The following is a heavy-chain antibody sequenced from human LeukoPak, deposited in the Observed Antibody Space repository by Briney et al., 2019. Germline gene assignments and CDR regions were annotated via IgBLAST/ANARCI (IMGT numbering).Heavy chain of an antibody. Sequence: SETLSLTCTVSGYSIGSGYYWSWIRQPAGKGLEWIGRIYTSGSTNYNPSLKSRVTMSVDTSKNQFSLKLSSVTAADTAVYYCARTGGWGVRGPFNWFDPWGQGTLVTVSS. CDR1: GYSIGSGYY. CDR3: ARTGGWGVRGPFNWFDP. CDR2: IYTSGST. D-gene: IGHD3-10*01. V-gene: IGHV4-4*07. J-gene: IGHJ5*02.